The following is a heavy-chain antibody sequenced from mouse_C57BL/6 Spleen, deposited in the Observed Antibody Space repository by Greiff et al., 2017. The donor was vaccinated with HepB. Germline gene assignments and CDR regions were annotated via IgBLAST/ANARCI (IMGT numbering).Heavy chain of an antibody. Sequence: QVQLQQPGAELVKPGASVKLSCKASGYTFTSYWMQWVKQRPGQGLEWIGEIDPSDSYTNYNQKFKGKATLTVDTSSSTAYMQLSSLTSEDSAVYYCARRYEYDEGNAMDYWGQGTSVTVSS. V-gene: IGHV1-50*01. D-gene: IGHD2-4*01. CDR3: ARRYEYDEGNAMDY. CDR2: IDPSDSYT. CDR1: GYTFTSYW. J-gene: IGHJ4*01.